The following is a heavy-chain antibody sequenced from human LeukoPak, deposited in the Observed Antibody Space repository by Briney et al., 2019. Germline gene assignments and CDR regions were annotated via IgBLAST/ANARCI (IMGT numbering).Heavy chain of an antibody. D-gene: IGHD6-13*01. J-gene: IGHJ4*02. CDR3: ASSYSSSWSIDY. Sequence: SETLSLTCTVSGGSISSYYWSWIRQPAGKGLEWIGRIYTSGSTNYNPSLKSRVTMSVDTSKNQFSLKLSSVTAADTAVYYCASSYSSSWSIDYWGQGTLVTVSS. CDR2: IYTSGST. V-gene: IGHV4-4*07. CDR1: GGSISSYY.